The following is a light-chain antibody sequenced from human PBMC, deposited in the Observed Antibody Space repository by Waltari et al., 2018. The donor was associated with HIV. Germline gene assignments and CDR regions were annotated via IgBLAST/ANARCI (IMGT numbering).Light chain of an antibody. V-gene: IGKV2-28*01. CDR1: QSLLHSNGYNY. CDR3: MQALQKRGFT. CDR2: LGS. Sequence: DIVMTQSPLSLPVTPGQPASISCRSSQSLLHSNGYNYLDWYLQKPGQSPQLLIYLGSNRASGVPDRFSGSGSGTAFTLKISRVEAEDVGVYYCMQALQKRGFTFGPGTKVDIK. J-gene: IGKJ3*01.